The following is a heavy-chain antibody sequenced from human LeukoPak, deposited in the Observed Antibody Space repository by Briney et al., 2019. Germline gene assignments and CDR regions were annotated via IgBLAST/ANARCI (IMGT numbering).Heavy chain of an antibody. J-gene: IGHJ4*02. CDR2: MYTSGNT. CDR1: GGSISSSSNY. V-gene: IGHV4-61*02. D-gene: IGHD1-26*01. CDR3: ANGANSGSYFEG. Sequence: SEALSLTCTVSGGSISSSSNYWSWIRQPAGKGLEWIGRMYTSGNTHYSPSLKSRVTMSVDTSKNQFSLNLTSVTAADTAVYYCANGANSGSYFEGWGQGTLVTVSS.